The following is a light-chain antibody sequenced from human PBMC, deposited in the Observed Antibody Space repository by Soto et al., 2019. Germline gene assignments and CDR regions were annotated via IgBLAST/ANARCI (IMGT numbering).Light chain of an antibody. V-gene: IGLV2-8*01. CDR2: EVS. CDR3: SSYGGSNNVL. Sequence: HSVLTQPPSASGSPGQSVTISCTGTSSDVGGYNYVSWYQQYPGKAPTLMIYEVSKRPSGVPDRFSGSKSGNTASLTVSGLQAEDDADYYCSSYGGSNNVLFGQGTKLTVL. J-gene: IGLJ2*01. CDR1: SSDVGGYNY.